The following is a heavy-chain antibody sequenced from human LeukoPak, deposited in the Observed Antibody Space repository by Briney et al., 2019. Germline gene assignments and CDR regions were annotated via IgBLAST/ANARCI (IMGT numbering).Heavy chain of an antibody. CDR2: INPNSGGT. CDR1: GYTFTGYY. CDR3: ARVRVRVAVAGEGAFDI. J-gene: IGHJ3*02. V-gene: IGHV1-2*02. Sequence: ASVKVSCKASGYTFTGYYMHWVRQAPGQGLEWMGWINPNSGGTNYAQKFQGRVTMTRDTSISTAYMELSRLRSDDTAVYYCARVRVRVAVAGEGAFDIWGQGTMVTVSS. D-gene: IGHD6-19*01.